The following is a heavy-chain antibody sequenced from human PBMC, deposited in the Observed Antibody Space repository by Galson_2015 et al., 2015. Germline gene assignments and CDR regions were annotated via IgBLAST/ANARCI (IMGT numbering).Heavy chain of an antibody. V-gene: IGHV2-70*01. J-gene: IGHJ6*03. Sequence: PALVKPTQTLTLTCTFSGFSLSTSGMCVSWIRQPPGKALEWLALIDWDDDKYYSTSLKTRLTISKDTSKNQVVLTMTNMDPVDTATYYCARISAHCTGGVCYTLGYYYYYMGVWGKGTTVTVSS. D-gene: IGHD2-8*02. CDR1: GFSLSTSGMC. CDR3: ARISAHCTGGVCYTLGYYYYYMGV. CDR2: IDWDDDK.